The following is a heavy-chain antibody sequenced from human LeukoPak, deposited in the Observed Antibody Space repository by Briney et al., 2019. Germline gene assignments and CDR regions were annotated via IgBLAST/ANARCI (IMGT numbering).Heavy chain of an antibody. J-gene: IGHJ4*02. CDR1: GYTFTSYY. V-gene: IGHV1-46*01. D-gene: IGHD3-10*01. CDR2: INPSAGGT. Sequence: ASVKVSCKASGYTFTSYYVHWVRQAPGQGLEWMGIINPSAGGTQYAQSYQGRVTMTRDTSTSTVHMELTSLRSEDTAVYFCARDWGNTRTYSWGYYFDYWGQGTLVTVSS. CDR3: ARDWGNTRTYSWGYYFDY.